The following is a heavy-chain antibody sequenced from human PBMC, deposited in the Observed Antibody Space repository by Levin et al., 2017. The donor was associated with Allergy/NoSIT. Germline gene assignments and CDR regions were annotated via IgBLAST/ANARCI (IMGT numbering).Heavy chain of an antibody. D-gene: IGHD3-10*01. CDR2: IYSSGSA. CDR1: GGSIRSGSYY. CDR3: ARAEVGSEH. V-gene: IGHV4-61*02. Sequence: LSQTLSLPCKVSGGSIRSGSYYWSWIRQPAAKGLEWIGRIYSSGSANYNPSLKSRVTISVDTSKNQFSLKLSSVTAADTAVYYCARAEVGSEHWGQGTLVTVSS. J-gene: IGHJ4*02.